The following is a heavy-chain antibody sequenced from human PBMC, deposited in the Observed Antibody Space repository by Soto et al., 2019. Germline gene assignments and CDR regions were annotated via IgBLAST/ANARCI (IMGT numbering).Heavy chain of an antibody. CDR1: GFTFSTYW. CDR3: ARERRGRPDY. CDR2: INPDGRTT. Sequence: EGQLVESGGGLVQPGGSLRLSCAASGFTFSTYWMHWVRQAPGKGLVWVSLINPDGRTTTYADSVKGRFTISRDNAKNTVYLQMNSLRVDDTAGYYCARERRGRPDYWGQGTRVTVSS. V-gene: IGHV3-74*01. J-gene: IGHJ4*02.